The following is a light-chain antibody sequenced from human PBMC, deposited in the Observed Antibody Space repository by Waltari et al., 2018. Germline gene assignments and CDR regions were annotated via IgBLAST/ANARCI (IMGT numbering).Light chain of an antibody. Sequence: QSTLTQPPSLSGTPGQSVTISCSGGRSNIGMTKVHWSQKFPGSAPKLLIYKNDQRPSGVPDRFSGSKSGTSTSLAITGLRSEDEADYFCAPWDDSLSVFGGGTKLTVL. CDR3: APWDDSLSV. J-gene: IGLJ2*01. V-gene: IGLV1-47*01. CDR1: RSNIGMTK. CDR2: KND.